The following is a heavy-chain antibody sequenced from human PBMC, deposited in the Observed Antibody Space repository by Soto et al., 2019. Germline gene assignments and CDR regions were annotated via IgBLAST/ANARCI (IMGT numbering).Heavy chain of an antibody. CDR3: SRVPGP. V-gene: IGHV4-4*02. CDR1: GGSIRSDNW. CDR2: TYHTGSP. Sequence: PSETLSLTCAVSGGSIRSDNWWSWVRQSPGQGLEWIGETYHTGSPNYNPSLKSRVTISVDKSKNQFSLKLSSVTAADTAVYYCSRVPGPWGQGTLVTVSS. J-gene: IGHJ5*02.